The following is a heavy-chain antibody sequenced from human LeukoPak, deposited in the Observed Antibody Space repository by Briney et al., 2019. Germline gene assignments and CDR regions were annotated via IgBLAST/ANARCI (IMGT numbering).Heavy chain of an antibody. CDR1: GFTFSSYA. D-gene: IGHD6-13*01. CDR2: ISGGST. CDR3: AKDPWHIAAAGFWFDP. V-gene: IGHV3-23*01. J-gene: IGHJ5*02. Sequence: GGSLRLSCAASGFTFSSYAMSWVRQAPGKGLEWVSAISGGSTYYADSVKGRFTISRDNSKNTLYLQMNSLRAEDTAVYYCAKDPWHIAAAGFWFDPWGQGTLVTVSS.